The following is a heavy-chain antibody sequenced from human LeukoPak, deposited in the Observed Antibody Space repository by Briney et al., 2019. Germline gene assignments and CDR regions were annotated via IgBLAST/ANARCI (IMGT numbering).Heavy chain of an antibody. CDR1: GFTFSSYS. Sequence: GGSLRLSCAASGFTFSSYSMNWVRQAPGKGLEWVSSISSSSSYIYYADSVKGRFTISRDNAKDSLYLQMNSLRAEDTAVYYCARAYLGYCSGGSCSFFYMDVWGKGTAVTISS. CDR2: ISSSSSYI. V-gene: IGHV3-21*01. CDR3: ARAYLGYCSGGSCSFFYMDV. D-gene: IGHD2-15*01. J-gene: IGHJ6*03.